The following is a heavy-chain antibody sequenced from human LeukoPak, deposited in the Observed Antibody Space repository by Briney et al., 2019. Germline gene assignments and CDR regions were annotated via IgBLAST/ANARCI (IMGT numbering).Heavy chain of an antibody. V-gene: IGHV3-23*01. CDR2: ISGSGGST. Sequence: PGGSLRLSCAASGFTFRSYPMNWVRQAPGKGLEWVSSISGSGGSTYYTDSVKGRFTISRDNSKNTLYLQVNSLRADDTALYYCAKGGSTWPYLDNWGQGALATVPS. D-gene: IGHD2-2*01. CDR3: AKGGSTWPYLDN. CDR1: GFTFRSYP. J-gene: IGHJ4*02.